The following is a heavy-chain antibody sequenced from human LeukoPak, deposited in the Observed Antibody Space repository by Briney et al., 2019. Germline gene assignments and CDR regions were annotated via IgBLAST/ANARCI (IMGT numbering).Heavy chain of an antibody. CDR2: ISDSGGST. J-gene: IGHJ4*02. D-gene: IGHD3-10*01. V-gene: IGHV3-23*01. CDR1: GFTFGSYA. Sequence: GGSLRLSCAASGFTFGSYAMSWVRQTPGKGLEWVSTISDSGGSTNFADSVKGRFTISRDNSKNTLYLQMNSLRAEDTALYYCAKEPTPGGAFYFDSWGQGTLVTVSS. CDR3: AKEPTPGGAFYFDS.